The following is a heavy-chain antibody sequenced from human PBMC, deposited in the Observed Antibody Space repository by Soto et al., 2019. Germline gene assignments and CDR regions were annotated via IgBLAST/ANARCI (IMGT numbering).Heavy chain of an antibody. CDR3: ARVSCGGDCYAAFDI. CDR2: ISYDGSNK. CDR1: GFTFSSYA. V-gene: IGHV3-30-3*01. J-gene: IGHJ3*02. Sequence: GGSLRLSCAASGFTFSSYAMHWVRQAPGKGLEWVAVISYDGSNKYYADSVKGRFTISRDNSKNTLYLQMNSLRAEDTAVYYCARVSCGGDCYAAFDIWGQGTMVTVSS. D-gene: IGHD2-21*02.